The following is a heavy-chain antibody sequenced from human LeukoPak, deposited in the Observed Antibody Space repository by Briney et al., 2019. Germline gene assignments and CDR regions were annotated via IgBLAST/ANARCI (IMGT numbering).Heavy chain of an antibody. Sequence: PGWSLILSCASSGFSFNTYAMHWVRQAPGKGLEWVAVISYDGSNEYYADSVKGRFTISRDNSKNTLYLQMNSLSVEDTAVYYCAKVVRYYDSSGILDYWGQGTLVTVSS. J-gene: IGHJ4*02. CDR3: AKVVRYYDSSGILDY. D-gene: IGHD3-22*01. CDR1: GFSFNTYA. CDR2: ISYDGSNE. V-gene: IGHV3-30-3*01.